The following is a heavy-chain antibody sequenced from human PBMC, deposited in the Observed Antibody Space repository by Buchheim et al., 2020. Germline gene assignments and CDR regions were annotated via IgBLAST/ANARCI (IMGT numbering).Heavy chain of an antibody. Sequence: QVQLVESGGGVVQPGRSLRLSCAASGFTFSHYAVHWVRQAPGKGLEWVAVISYDGSTIYYADSVKGRFTFSSDNSKNPLSLQMNSLRAEDTAVYYCARDRGSGWSYYYYGLDVWGQGTT. J-gene: IGHJ6*02. CDR3: ARDRGSGWSYYYYGLDV. V-gene: IGHV3-30*04. D-gene: IGHD6-19*01. CDR2: ISYDGSTI. CDR1: GFTFSHYA.